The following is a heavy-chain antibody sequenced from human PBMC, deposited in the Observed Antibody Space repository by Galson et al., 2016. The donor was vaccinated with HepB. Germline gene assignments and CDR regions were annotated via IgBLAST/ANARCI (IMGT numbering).Heavy chain of an antibody. CDR1: GYTFSDYG. Sequence: SVKVSCKASGYTFSDYGINWVRQAPGQGLEWMGWISAYNGETHYAHNLQGRVTMTTDTSTSTAYMELRSLRSDDTAMYYCANEKLGTGRDWFDPWGQGTPVTVSS. V-gene: IGHV1-18*01. D-gene: IGHD7-27*01. J-gene: IGHJ5*02. CDR3: ANEKLGTGRDWFDP. CDR2: ISAYNGET.